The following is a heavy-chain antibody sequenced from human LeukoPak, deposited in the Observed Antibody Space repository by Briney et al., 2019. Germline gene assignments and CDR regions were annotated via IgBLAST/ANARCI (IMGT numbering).Heavy chain of an antibody. Sequence: SETLSLTCAVYGGSFSGYYWSWIRQPPGKGLEWIGEISQSGSTNYNPSLKSRVTISMDTSKNQFSLMLTPVTAADTALYYCARDHYYDGRGRFDPWGQGTLVTVSS. CDR3: ARDHYYDGRGRFDP. V-gene: IGHV4-34*01. CDR1: GGSFSGYY. D-gene: IGHD3-16*01. CDR2: ISQSGST. J-gene: IGHJ5*02.